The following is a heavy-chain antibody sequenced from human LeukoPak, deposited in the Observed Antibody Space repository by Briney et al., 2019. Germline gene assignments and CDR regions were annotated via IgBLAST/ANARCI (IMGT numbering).Heavy chain of an antibody. V-gene: IGHV4-31*03. CDR1: GASISSGAYS. CDR3: ARTITIFGALGYFDY. CDR2: IYYSGNT. Sequence: SETLSLTCTVSGASISSGAYSWSWVRQHPGKGLEWIAYIYYSGNTYYNPSLKRRVTISVDTSKNQFSLKLSSVTAADTAVYYCARTITIFGALGYFDYWGQGTLVTVSS. J-gene: IGHJ4*02. D-gene: IGHD3-3*01.